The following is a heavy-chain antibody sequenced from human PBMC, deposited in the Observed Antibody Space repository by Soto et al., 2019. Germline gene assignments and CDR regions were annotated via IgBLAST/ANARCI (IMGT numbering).Heavy chain of an antibody. V-gene: IGHV1-2*02. CDR3: TTLRLDP. D-gene: IGHD3-9*01. Sequence: AAVKDSCKASGYTFTAFYRNWVRQAPGQGLEWMGWVNPNTGVTKYAQKFQGRVTMTRDTSINTAYMESSGLTSDDTAVYYCTTLRLDPWGQGTLVTVSS. CDR1: GYTFTAFY. J-gene: IGHJ5*02. CDR2: VNPNTGVT.